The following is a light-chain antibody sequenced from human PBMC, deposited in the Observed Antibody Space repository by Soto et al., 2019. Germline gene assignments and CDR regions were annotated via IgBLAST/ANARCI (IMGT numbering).Light chain of an antibody. J-gene: IGKJ1*01. Sequence: IHMTQSPSTLSASVGDTVTITCRASQTISVSLAWYQQKPGKAPNLLIYDASTLQGGVPSRFSGSGSGTEFTLTVTSLQPEDFSTYFCQQYDKYSTFXHGTKGDIK. CDR3: QQYDKYST. CDR1: QTISVS. CDR2: DAS. V-gene: IGKV1-5*01.